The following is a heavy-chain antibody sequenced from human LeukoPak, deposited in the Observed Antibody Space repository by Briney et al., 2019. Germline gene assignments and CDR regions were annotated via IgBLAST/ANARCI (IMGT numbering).Heavy chain of an antibody. CDR3: ARDRGVPGPGNALDI. Sequence: ASVRVSCKASGYTFTNYHVHWVRQAPGQGLEWMGLVKPNSGDSDFVQKFRGRVTVSTDVSTTTIHMELNNLRSDDTAVYYCARDRGVPGPGNALDIWGQGTMVTVSS. D-gene: IGHD2-8*01. CDR1: GYTFTNYH. V-gene: IGHV1-2*06. CDR2: VKPNSGDS. J-gene: IGHJ3*02.